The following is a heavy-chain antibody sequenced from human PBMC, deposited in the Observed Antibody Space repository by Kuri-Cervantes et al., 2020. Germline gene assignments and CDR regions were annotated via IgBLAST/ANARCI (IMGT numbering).Heavy chain of an antibody. CDR1: GFSFSSYW. V-gene: IGHV3-7*01. CDR3: ATDKEKGLFDP. D-gene: IGHD3-9*01. Sequence: GESLKISCAAPGFSFSSYWVSWVRQAPGRGLEWVAGINQEGGATYYVDSVEGRFTISRDNARNSLYLKMNILRDEDTAVYFCATDKEKGLFDPWGQGTLVTVSS. CDR2: INQEGGAT. J-gene: IGHJ5*02.